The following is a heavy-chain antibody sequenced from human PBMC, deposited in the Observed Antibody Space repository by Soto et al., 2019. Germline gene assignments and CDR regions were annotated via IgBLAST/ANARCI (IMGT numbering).Heavy chain of an antibody. V-gene: IGHV2-26*01. Sequence: SGPTLVNPTATLTLTCSVSGFSLTNGRMGVSWIRQPPGKALEWLAHFFSDAERSYSTSMQSRLNMYKDSSGSQVVLTMTNMAPADTATYFCARMDGDYNYYGLDVWGHGIAVTVSS. CDR3: ARMDGDYNYYGLDV. D-gene: IGHD4-17*01. CDR2: FFSDAER. CDR1: GFSLTNGRMG. J-gene: IGHJ6*02.